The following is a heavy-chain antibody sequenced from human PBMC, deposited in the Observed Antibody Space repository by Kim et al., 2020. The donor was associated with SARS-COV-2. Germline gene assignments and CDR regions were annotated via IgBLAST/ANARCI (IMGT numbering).Heavy chain of an antibody. Sequence: SETLSLTCSVSGGSISSSPYFWGWLRQPPGKGLEWIATVTYSGTTWHNPSLRTRVNIFLDTSKNQFSLEVNSMTAADTGLYFCARHSDRDCSSTICGFHPWGQGTLVTVPS. CDR1: GGSISSSPYF. CDR3: ARHSDRDCSSTICGFHP. CDR2: VTYSGTT. D-gene: IGHD2-21*02. J-gene: IGHJ5*02. V-gene: IGHV4-39*01.